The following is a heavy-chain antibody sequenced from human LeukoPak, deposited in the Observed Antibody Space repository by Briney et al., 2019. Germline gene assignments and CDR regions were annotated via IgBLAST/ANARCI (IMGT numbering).Heavy chain of an antibody. CDR1: GYTFTSYG. CDR3: AKEGLNIATRDFFDS. D-gene: IGHD6-6*01. CDR2: INPSGGST. V-gene: IGHV1-46*01. J-gene: IGHJ4*02. Sequence: ASVKVSYKASGYTFTSYGISWVRQAPGQGLEWMGLINPSGGSTRYAQKFQGRVTMTRDTSTSTVYMELSSLRSEDTAVYYCAKEGLNIATRDFFDSWGQGTLVTVSS.